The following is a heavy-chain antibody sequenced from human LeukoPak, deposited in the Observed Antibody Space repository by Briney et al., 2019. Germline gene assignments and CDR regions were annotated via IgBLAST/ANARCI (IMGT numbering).Heavy chain of an antibody. CDR1: GFTLSSYA. Sequence: GGSLRLSCAASGFTLSSYAMHWVRQAPGKGLEYVSAISSNGGSTYYASSVKGRFTISRDNSKNTLYLQMGSLRAEDMAVYYCARVFSGNSYYFDYWGQGTLVTVSS. CDR2: ISSNGGST. D-gene: IGHD4-23*01. V-gene: IGHV3-64*01. CDR3: ARVFSGNSYYFDY. J-gene: IGHJ4*02.